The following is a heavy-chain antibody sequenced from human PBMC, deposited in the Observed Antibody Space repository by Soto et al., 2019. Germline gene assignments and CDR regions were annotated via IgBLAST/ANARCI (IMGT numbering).Heavy chain of an antibody. CDR3: ARRGRTLPHYSYYMDV. V-gene: IGHV3-23*01. CDR1: GFTFSNYV. J-gene: IGHJ6*03. Sequence: EVQLLHYGGGLVQPGGSLRLSCTASGFTFSNYVMSWVRQAPGTGLQWVSSISNSGSNRYYAESVKGRVTISRDNSNNTLYLQMNSLRAEDTALYYCARRGRTLPHYSYYMDVWGKGTTVAVSS. CDR2: ISNSGSNR.